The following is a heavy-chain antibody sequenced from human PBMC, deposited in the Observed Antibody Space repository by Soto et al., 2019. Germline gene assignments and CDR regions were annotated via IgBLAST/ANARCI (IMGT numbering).Heavy chain of an antibody. Sequence: PSETLSLTCTVSGGSVSSGGYYWSWIRQHPGKGLEWIGHIYYSGSTYYNPSLKSRVTISVDTSKNQFSLKLSSVTAADTAVYYCARDSSYCSGGSCYSNFDYWGQGTLVTVSS. CDR3: ARDSSYCSGGSCYSNFDY. V-gene: IGHV4-31*03. CDR1: GGSVSSGGYY. J-gene: IGHJ4*02. CDR2: IYYSGST. D-gene: IGHD2-15*01.